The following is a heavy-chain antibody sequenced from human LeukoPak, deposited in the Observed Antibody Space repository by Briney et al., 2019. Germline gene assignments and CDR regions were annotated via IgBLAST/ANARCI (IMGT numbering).Heavy chain of an antibody. CDR1: GFTFKNCA. J-gene: IGHJ4*02. Sequence: GGSLRLSCVASGFTFKNCAMSWVRQAPGKGLEWVSGINYSGGHKYYADSVKGRFTISRDSSKNPLSLQMNSLTTENTAVYYCAKDDSMTLDHFDYWGQGALVTVSS. CDR2: INYSGGHK. D-gene: IGHD4-11*01. V-gene: IGHV3-23*01. CDR3: AKDDSMTLDHFDY.